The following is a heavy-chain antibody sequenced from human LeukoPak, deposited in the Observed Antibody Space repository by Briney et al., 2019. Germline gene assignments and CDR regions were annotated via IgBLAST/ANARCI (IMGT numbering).Heavy chain of an antibody. J-gene: IGHJ5*02. CDR1: GGSFSGYY. CDR2: INHSGST. CDR3: ARSRPGGGGNWFDP. Sequence: SETLSLTCAVYGGSFSGYYWSWIRQPPGKGLEWIGEINHSGSTNYNPSLKSRVTISVDTSKNQFSLKLSSVTAADTAVYYCARSRPGGGGNWFDPWGQGTLVTVSS. V-gene: IGHV4-34*01. D-gene: IGHD6-25*01.